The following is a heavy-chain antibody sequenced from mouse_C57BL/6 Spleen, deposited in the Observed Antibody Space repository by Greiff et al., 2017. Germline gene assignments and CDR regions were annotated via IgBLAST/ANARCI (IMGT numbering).Heavy chain of an antibody. Sequence: VQLQQSGPELVKPGASVKISCKASGYTFTDYYMNWVKQSHGKSLEWIGGINPNNGGTSYNQKFKGKATLTVDKSSSTAYMELRSLTSEDSAIYCCARGPYSYGSSYGYFDVWGTGTTVTVSS. V-gene: IGHV1-26*01. J-gene: IGHJ1*03. CDR1: GYTFTDYY. D-gene: IGHD1-1*01. CDR3: ARGPYSYGSSYGYFDV. CDR2: INPNNGGT.